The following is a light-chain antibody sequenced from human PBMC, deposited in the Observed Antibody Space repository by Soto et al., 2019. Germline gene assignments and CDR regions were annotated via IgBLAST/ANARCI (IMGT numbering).Light chain of an antibody. V-gene: IGLV2-14*01. CDR2: DVT. CDR1: SSVVGGYDY. Sequence: QSALTQPASVSGSPGQSITVSCTGTSSVVGGYDYVSWYQQHPGNAPKLLISDVTNRPSGVSNRFSGSKSGNTASLTISGLQTEDEADXYCTSYTSSSTYVFGTGTKVTVL. J-gene: IGLJ1*01. CDR3: TSYTSSSTYV.